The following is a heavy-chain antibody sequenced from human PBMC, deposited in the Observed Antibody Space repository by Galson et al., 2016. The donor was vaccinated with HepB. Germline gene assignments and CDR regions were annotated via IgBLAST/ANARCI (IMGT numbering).Heavy chain of an antibody. D-gene: IGHD3-3*01. CDR1: GFTFSSFG. CDR3: ARDLNYDFWSGYPRDGMDV. Sequence: CAASGFTFSSFGMHWVRQAPGKGLEWVAVTRYDGSNKNYADSVKGRFTISRDNSKNTLYLHMNSLRAEDTAVYYCARDLNYDFWSGYPRDGMDVWGQGTTVTVSS. V-gene: IGHV3-33*01. CDR2: TRYDGSNK. J-gene: IGHJ6*02.